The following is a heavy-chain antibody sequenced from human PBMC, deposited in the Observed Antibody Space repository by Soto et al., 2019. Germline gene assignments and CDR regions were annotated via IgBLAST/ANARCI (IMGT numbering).Heavy chain of an antibody. CDR3: ARKLELRGGYYYYYDMDV. Sequence: ASVKVSCKASGYTFTDYYMHCVRQAPGQVLEWMGWINPNSGGTNYAQKFQGRVTMTRDTSISTAYMELSRLRSDDTAVYYCARKLELRGGYYYYYDMDVWGQGTTVTVSS. CDR2: INPNSGGT. CDR1: GYTFTDYY. D-gene: IGHD1-7*01. J-gene: IGHJ6*02. V-gene: IGHV1-2*02.